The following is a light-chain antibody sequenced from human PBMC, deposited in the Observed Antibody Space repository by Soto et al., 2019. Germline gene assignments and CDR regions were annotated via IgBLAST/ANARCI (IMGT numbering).Light chain of an antibody. CDR1: QGIRSA. J-gene: IGKJ2*01. V-gene: IGKV1-13*02. CDR3: QQVNRYPRT. Sequence: AIQVTQSPSSLSASVGDRVTITCRTSQGIRSALGWYQQKPGKVPKLLIYAASTLQSGVPSRFSGSGSGRDFTLTISSLQPEDFATYYCQQVNRYPRTFGQGTKVDIK. CDR2: AAS.